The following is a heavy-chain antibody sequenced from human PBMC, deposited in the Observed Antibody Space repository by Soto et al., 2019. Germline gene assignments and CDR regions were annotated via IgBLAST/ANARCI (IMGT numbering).Heavy chain of an antibody. CDR3: AKEKVGSSDYYYGMDV. J-gene: IGHJ6*02. CDR2: ISYDGSNK. V-gene: IGHV3-30*18. CDR1: GFTFSSYG. D-gene: IGHD6-6*01. Sequence: PGGSLRLSCAASGFTFSSYGMHWVRQAPGKGLEWVAVISYDGSNKYYADSVKGRFTISRGNSKNTLYLQMNSLRAEDTAVYYCAKEKVGSSDYYYGMDVWGQGTTVTV.